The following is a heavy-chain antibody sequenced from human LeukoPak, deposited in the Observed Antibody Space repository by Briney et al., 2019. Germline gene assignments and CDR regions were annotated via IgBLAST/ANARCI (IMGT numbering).Heavy chain of an antibody. CDR1: GYTFTSYY. D-gene: IGHD3-22*01. Sequence: ASVKVSCEASGYTFTSYYMHWVRQAPGQGLEWMGIINPSGGSTSYAQKFQGRVTMTRDTSTSTVYMELSSLRSEDTAVYYCARDPNPTYYYDSSGYLFDYWGQGTLVTVSS. CDR3: ARDPNPTYYYDSSGYLFDY. V-gene: IGHV1-46*01. J-gene: IGHJ4*02. CDR2: INPSGGST.